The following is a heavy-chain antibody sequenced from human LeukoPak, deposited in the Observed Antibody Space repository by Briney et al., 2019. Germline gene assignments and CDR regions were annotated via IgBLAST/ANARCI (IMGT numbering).Heavy chain of an antibody. CDR1: GFTFSSYS. CDR3: ARDLVGASYY. D-gene: IGHD1-26*01. CDR2: ISSSSSYI. J-gene: IGHJ4*02. Sequence: GGSLRLSCAASGFTFSSYSMNWVRQAPGKGLEWVSSISSSSSYIYYADSVKGRFTISRDNAKNSLYLEMNGLRADDTAVYFCARDLVGASYYWGQGTPVTVSS. V-gene: IGHV3-21*01.